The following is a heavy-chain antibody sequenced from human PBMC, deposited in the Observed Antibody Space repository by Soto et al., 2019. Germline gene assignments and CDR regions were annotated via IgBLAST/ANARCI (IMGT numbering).Heavy chain of an antibody. D-gene: IGHD1-26*01. J-gene: IGHJ1*01. CDR2: INHSGST. Sequence: PSETLSLTCAVYGGSFSGYYCSWIRQPPGKGLEWIGEINHSGSTNYNPSLKSRVTISVDTSKNQFSLKLSSVTAADTAVYYCARGKTVGAADFAEYFQHWGQGTLVTVSS. CDR1: GGSFSGYY. V-gene: IGHV4-34*01. CDR3: ARGKTVGAADFAEYFQH.